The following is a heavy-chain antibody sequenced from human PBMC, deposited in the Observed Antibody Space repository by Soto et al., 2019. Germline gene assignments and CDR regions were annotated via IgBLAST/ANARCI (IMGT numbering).Heavy chain of an antibody. CDR2: INPSGGST. V-gene: IGHV1-46*01. CDR1: GYTFTSYY. D-gene: IGHD3-3*01. Sequence: GTSVKVSCTASGYTFTSYYMHWVRQAPGQGLEWMGIINPSGGSTSYAQKFQGRVTMTRDTSTSTVYMELSSLRSEDTAVYYCARDLEGWPQDDYWGQGTLVTVSS. J-gene: IGHJ4*02. CDR3: ARDLEGWPQDDY.